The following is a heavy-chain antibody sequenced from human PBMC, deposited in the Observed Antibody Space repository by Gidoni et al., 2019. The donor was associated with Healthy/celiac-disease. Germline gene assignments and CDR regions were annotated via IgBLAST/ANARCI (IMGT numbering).Heavy chain of an antibody. J-gene: IGHJ4*02. Sequence: QVQLVESGGGVVQPGRSRRLSCAASGFTFSSYAMHWVRQAPGKGLEWVAVISYDGSNKYYADSVKGRFTISRDNSKNTLYLQMNSLRAEDTAVYYCASTPEYSSSSGSDYWGQGTLVTVSS. CDR2: ISYDGSNK. CDR1: GFTFSSYA. CDR3: ASTPEYSSSSGSDY. V-gene: IGHV3-30*04. D-gene: IGHD6-6*01.